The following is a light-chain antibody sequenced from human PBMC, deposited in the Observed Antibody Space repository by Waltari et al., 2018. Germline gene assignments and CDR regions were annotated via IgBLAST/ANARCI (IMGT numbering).Light chain of an antibody. V-gene: IGLV3-19*01. J-gene: IGLJ2*01. CDR1: SLRRYY. CDR2: GQD. Sequence: SSELTQDPAVSVALGQTVRITCQGDSLRRYYASWYQQRPGQAPLLVLYGQDNRPSGIPDRVAGSTSGNTASLTITGAQAEEEADYYCLSRDTSSTRLFGGGTRLTV. CDR3: LSRDTSSTRL.